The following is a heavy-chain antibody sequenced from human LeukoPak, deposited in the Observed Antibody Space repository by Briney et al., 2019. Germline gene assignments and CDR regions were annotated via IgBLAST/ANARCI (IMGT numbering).Heavy chain of an antibody. V-gene: IGHV4-34*01. J-gene: IGHJ4*02. CDR3: ARASGWDRAYYFDY. Sequence: PSETLSLTCAVYGGSFSGYYWSWIRQPPGKGLEWIGEINHSGSTNYNPSLKSRVTISVDTSKNQFSLRLSSVTAADTAVYYCARASGWDRAYYFDYWGQGTLVTVSS. CDR1: GGSFSGYY. D-gene: IGHD1-26*01. CDR2: INHSGST.